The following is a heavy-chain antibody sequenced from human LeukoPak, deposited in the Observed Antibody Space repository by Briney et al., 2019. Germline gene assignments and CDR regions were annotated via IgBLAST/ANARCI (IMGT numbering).Heavy chain of an antibody. CDR1: GYTLTELS. D-gene: IGHD2-2*01. CDR2: FDPEDGET. CDR3: ATSIVVVPAVTLYDY. V-gene: IGHV1-24*01. J-gene: IGHJ4*02. Sequence: ASVKVSCKVSGYTLTELSMHWVRQAPGKGLEWVGGFDPEDGETIYAQKFQGRVTMTEDTSTDTAYMELSSLRSEDTAVYYCATSIVVVPAVTLYDYWGQGTLVTVSS.